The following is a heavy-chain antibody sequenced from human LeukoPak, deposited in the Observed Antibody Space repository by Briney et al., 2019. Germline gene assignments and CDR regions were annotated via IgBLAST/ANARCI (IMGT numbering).Heavy chain of an antibody. Sequence: ASVKLSCKASGGTFSSYYMHWVRQAPGQGFEWMGIMHPSGGYTSYAPKFQGRVTMTRDMSTSTVYLDLSSLRSEDTAVYYCARDIAVVTASGPDAFDIWGQGTMVTVSS. CDR3: ARDIAVVTASGPDAFDI. CDR1: GGTFSSYY. J-gene: IGHJ3*02. CDR2: MHPSGGYT. D-gene: IGHD2-21*02. V-gene: IGHV1-46*01.